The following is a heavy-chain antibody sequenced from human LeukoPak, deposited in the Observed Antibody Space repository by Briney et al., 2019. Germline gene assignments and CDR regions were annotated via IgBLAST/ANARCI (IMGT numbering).Heavy chain of an antibody. CDR2: IYTSGST. CDR3: ARGGILTRTHYFDY. Sequence: PSETLSLTCTVSGGPISSYYWSWIRQPAGKGLEWIGRIYTSGSTNYNPSLKSRVTISVDTSKNQFSLKLSSVTAADTAVYYCARGGILTRTHYFDYWGQGTLVTVSS. J-gene: IGHJ4*02. CDR1: GGPISSYY. V-gene: IGHV4-4*07.